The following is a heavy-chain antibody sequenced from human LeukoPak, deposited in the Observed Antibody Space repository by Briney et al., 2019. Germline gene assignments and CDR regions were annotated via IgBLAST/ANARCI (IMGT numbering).Heavy chain of an antibody. CDR2: ISAYNGNT. CDR1: GYTFTSYG. J-gene: IGHJ3*02. D-gene: IGHD3-9*01. V-gene: IGHV1-18*01. Sequence: ASVKVSCKASGYTFTSYGISWVRQAPGQGLEWMGWISAYNGNTNYAQKLQGRVTMTRDTSTSTVYMELSSLRSEDTAVYYCARSPTDILTSYAFDIWGQGTMVTVSS. CDR3: ARSPTDILTSYAFDI.